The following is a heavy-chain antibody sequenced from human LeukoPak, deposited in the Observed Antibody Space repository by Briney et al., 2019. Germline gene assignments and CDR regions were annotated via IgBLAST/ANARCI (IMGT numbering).Heavy chain of an antibody. CDR2: INSDGSST. V-gene: IGHV3-74*01. CDR1: GFTFSGYW. Sequence: PGGSLRLSCAASGFTFSGYWMYWVRQAPGKGLVWVSLINSDGSSTNYADSVKGRFTIPRDNAKNTLYLQVNSLRADDTAVYYCARHLGTYSDHWGQGTLVTVSS. J-gene: IGHJ4*02. CDR3: ARHLGTYSDH. D-gene: IGHD7-27*01.